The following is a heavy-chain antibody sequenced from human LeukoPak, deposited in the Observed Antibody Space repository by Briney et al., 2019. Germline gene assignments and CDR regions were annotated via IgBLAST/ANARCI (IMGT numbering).Heavy chain of an antibody. D-gene: IGHD2-2*01. CDR2: ISSSSSYI. CDR3: ARDNVVVPAAMRRYYYYYMDV. J-gene: IGHJ6*03. V-gene: IGHV3-21*01. Sequence: WIRQSPGKGLEWVSSISSSSSYIYYADSVKGRFTISRDNAKNSLYLQMNSLRAEDTAVYYCARDNVVVPAAMRRYYYYYMDVWGKGTTVTVSS.